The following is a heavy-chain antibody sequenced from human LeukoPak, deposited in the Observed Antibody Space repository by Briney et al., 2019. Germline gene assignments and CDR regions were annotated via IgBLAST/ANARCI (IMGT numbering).Heavy chain of an antibody. V-gene: IGHV3-53*01. CDR2: IYSGGST. D-gene: IGHD6-13*01. Sequence: PGGTLRLSCAASGFTASRNYMSWVRQAPGPGVEWGSVIYSGGSTYSADSAKGRFTISRDNSKNTLYLQMNSLRAEDTAVYYCATGSGSWDYWYYYYYMDVWGKGTTVTVSS. CDR1: GFTASRNY. CDR3: ATGSGSWDYWYYYYYMDV. J-gene: IGHJ6*03.